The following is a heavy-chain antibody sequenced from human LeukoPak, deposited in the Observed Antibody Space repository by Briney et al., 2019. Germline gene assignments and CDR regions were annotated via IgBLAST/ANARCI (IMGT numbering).Heavy chain of an antibody. CDR3: ARVKAGYPDY. J-gene: IGHJ4*02. V-gene: IGHV4-34*01. CDR2: INHSGST. CDR1: GGSFSGYY. Sequence: SETLSLTCAVYGGSFSGYYWSWIRQPPGKGLEWIGEINHSGSTNYNPSLKSRVTISVDTSKNQFSLKLSSVTAADTAVYYCARVKAGYPDYWGQGTLVTVSS. D-gene: IGHD6-13*01.